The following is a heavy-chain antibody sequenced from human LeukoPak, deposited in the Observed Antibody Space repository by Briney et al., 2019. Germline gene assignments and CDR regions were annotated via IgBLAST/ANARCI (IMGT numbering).Heavy chain of an antibody. Sequence: GGSLRLSCAASGFTFSSYGMHWVRQAPGKGLEWVAVISYDGSNKYYADSVKGRFTISRDNSKNTLYLQMNSLRAEDTAVYYCAKVLYDSSGYDYYYYGMDVWGQGTTVTVS. CDR1: GFTFSSYG. J-gene: IGHJ6*02. CDR3: AKVLYDSSGYDYYYYGMDV. V-gene: IGHV3-30*18. D-gene: IGHD3-22*01. CDR2: ISYDGSNK.